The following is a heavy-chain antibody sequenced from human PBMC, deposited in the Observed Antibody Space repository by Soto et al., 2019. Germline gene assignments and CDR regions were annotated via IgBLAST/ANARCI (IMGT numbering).Heavy chain of an antibody. CDR2: IYYSGST. V-gene: IGHV4-59*12. Sequence: PSETLSLTCTVSGGSISSYYWSWIRQPPGKGLEWIGYIYYSGSTYYNPSLKSRVTISVDTSKNQFSLKLSSVTAADTAVYYCARSPDSSGYYPRRYYYGMDIWGQGTTVTVSS. D-gene: IGHD3-22*01. CDR1: GGSISSYY. CDR3: ARSPDSSGYYPRRYYYGMDI. J-gene: IGHJ6*02.